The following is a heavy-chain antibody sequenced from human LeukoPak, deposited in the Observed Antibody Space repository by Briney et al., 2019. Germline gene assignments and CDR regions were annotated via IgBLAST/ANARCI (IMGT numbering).Heavy chain of an antibody. Sequence: PGGSLRLSCAAAGFTFNNHAMHWVRQAPGKGLEWVAVISYHGGDKYYADSVKGRFTISRDNSKNTLDLQMNSLGGEDTAVYYCARGLQGLPDYRGQGTLVTVSS. J-gene: IGHJ4*02. V-gene: IGHV3-30*04. CDR2: ISYHGGDK. CDR3: ARGLQGLPDY. CDR1: GFTFNNHA. D-gene: IGHD6-19*01.